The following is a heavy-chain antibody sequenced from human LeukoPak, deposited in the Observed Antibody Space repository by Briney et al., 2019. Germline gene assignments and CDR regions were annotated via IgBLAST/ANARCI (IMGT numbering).Heavy chain of an antibody. J-gene: IGHJ5*02. D-gene: IGHD2-2*02. CDR1: DGLFSGYY. Sequence: SETLSLICAVYDGLFSGYYWSWIRQPPGMGLERIGEVNHSGTTNYNPSLKSRVTISVDTSKSQFSLKLTSVTAADTAVYYCARVPDCSTTSCYTLGWLDPWGQGTLVTVSS. CDR3: ARVPDCSTTSCYTLGWLDP. CDR2: VNHSGTT. V-gene: IGHV4-34*01.